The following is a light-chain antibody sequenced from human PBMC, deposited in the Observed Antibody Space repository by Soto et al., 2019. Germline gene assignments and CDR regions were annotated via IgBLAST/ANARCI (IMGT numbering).Light chain of an antibody. CDR3: QQYYSYPRT. J-gene: IGKJ5*01. V-gene: IGKV1-5*01. Sequence: DIQMTQSPSTLSASVGDSVTITCRASQRVTTWLAWYQQRPGKAPKLLIYAASPLQSGVPSRFSGSGSGTDFTLTISYLQSEDFATYYCQQYYSYPRTFGQGTRLEIK. CDR1: QRVTTW. CDR2: AAS.